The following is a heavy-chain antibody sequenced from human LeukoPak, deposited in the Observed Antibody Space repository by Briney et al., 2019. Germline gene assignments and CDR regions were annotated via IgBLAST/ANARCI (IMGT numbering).Heavy chain of an antibody. CDR2: IIPIFGTA. CDR1: GGTFSSYA. J-gene: IGHJ3*02. V-gene: IGHV1-69*13. D-gene: IGHD2-21*02. Sequence: GASVKDSCKASGGTFSSYAISWVRQAPGQGLEWMGGIIPIFGTANYAQKFQGRVTITADESTSTAYMELSSLRSEDTAVYYCAREEREYYDGDCNDAFDIWGQGTMVTVSS. CDR3: AREEREYYDGDCNDAFDI.